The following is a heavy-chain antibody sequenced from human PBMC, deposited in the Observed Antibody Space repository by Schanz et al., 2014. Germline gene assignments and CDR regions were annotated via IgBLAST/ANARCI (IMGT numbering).Heavy chain of an antibody. J-gene: IGHJ4*02. CDR1: GFIFNDYY. V-gene: IGHV3-7*01. Sequence: VQLVESGGCLVKPGGSLRLSCAASGFIFNDYYMNWVRQAPGKGLEWVATIKEDGSQKYYLDSVKGRFTISRDNARNSLYLQMTSLRAEDTALYYCTRDRAYHSFDYWGQGTLVTVSS. D-gene: IGHD1-26*01. CDR2: IKEDGSQK. CDR3: TRDRAYHSFDY.